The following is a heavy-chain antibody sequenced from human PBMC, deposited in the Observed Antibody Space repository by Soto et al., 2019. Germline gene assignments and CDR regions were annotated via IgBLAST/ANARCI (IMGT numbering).Heavy chain of an antibody. D-gene: IGHD3-3*01. V-gene: IGHV1-8*01. CDR3: ARGFKQTYYDFWSGQSYYYYMDV. CDR2: MNPNSGNT. Sequence: ASVKVSCKASGYTFTSYDINWVRQATGQGLEWMGWMNPNSGNTGYAQKFQGRVTMTRNTSISTAYMELSSLRSEDTAVYYCARGFKQTYYDFWSGQSYYYYMDVWGKGTTVTISS. CDR1: GYTFTSYD. J-gene: IGHJ6*03.